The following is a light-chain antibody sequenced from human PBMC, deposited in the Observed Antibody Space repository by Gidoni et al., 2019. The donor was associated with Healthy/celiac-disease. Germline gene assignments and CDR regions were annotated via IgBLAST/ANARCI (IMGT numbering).Light chain of an antibody. V-gene: IGKV1-39*01. CDR3: QQSYSNPRT. J-gene: IGKJ1*01. CDR2: AAS. Sequence: DIHMTQSPSSLSASVGDRVTITCRASQSISSYLNWYQQKPGKAPKRLIYAASSLQSGVPSRFSGSGSGTDFTLTISSLQPEDFATYYCQQSYSNPRTFGQGTKVEIK. CDR1: QSISSY.